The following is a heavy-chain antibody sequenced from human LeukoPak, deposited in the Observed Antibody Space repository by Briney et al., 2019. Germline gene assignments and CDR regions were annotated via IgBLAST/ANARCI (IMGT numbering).Heavy chain of an antibody. J-gene: IGHJ5*02. CDR1: GGSISSYY. Sequence: SETLSLTCTVSGGSISSYYWSWIRQPPGKGLEWIGYIYYSWSTNYNPSLKSRVTISVDTSKNQFSLKLSSVTAADTAVYYCARIEYYYDSSVNWFDPWGQGTLVTVSS. V-gene: IGHV4-59*08. CDR3: ARIEYYYDSSVNWFDP. CDR2: IYYSWST. D-gene: IGHD3-22*01.